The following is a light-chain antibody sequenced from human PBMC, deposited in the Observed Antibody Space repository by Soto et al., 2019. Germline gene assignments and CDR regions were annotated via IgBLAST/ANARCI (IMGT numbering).Light chain of an antibody. CDR2: DAS. Sequence: EIVLTPSPGTLSLSPGERATLCCRASQSVSSYLAWYQQKPGQAPRLLIYDASNRATGIPARFSGSGSGTDFTLTISSLEPEDFAVYYCQQRSNWPPSFGGGTKVDI. J-gene: IGKJ4*01. CDR3: QQRSNWPPS. V-gene: IGKV3-11*01. CDR1: QSVSSY.